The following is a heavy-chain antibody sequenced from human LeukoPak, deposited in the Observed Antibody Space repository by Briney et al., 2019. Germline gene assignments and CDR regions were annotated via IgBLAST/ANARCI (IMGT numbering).Heavy chain of an antibody. CDR1: AFIFSGHW. CDR3: AKVVLAGTLVFDY. Sequence: GGSLRLSCEGSAFIFSGHWMNWVRQTPGKGLEWVASIKEDGSERQYVDSVKGRFSISRDNTKGSLFLQLNSLRAEDTAVYYCAKVVLAGTLVFDYWGQGTLVTVSS. D-gene: IGHD6-19*01. V-gene: IGHV3-7*03. J-gene: IGHJ4*02. CDR2: IKEDGSER.